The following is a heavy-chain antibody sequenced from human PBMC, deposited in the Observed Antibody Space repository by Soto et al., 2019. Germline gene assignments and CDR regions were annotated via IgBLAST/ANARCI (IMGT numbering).Heavy chain of an antibody. J-gene: IGHJ4*02. CDR2: IIPIFGTA. V-gene: IGHV1-69*06. CDR1: GGTFSSYA. CDR3: ARAPTIGEPFDY. D-gene: IGHD5-12*01. Sequence: SVKVSCKASGGTFSSYAISWVRQAPGQGLEWMGGIIPIFGTANYAQKFQGRVTITADKSTSTAYMELSSLRSEDTAVYYCARAPTIGEPFDYWGQGTLVTVSS.